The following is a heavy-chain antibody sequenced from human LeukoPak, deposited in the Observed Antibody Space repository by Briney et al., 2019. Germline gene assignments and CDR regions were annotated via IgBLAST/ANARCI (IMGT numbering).Heavy chain of an antibody. Sequence: PSETLSLTCTVSGGSISSSSYYWGWIRQPPGKGLEWIGSIYYSGSTYYNPSLKSRVTISVDTSKNQFSLKLSSVTAADTAVYYCARDCGTYSIDYWGQGTLVTVSS. CDR1: GGSISSSSYY. CDR2: IYYSGST. D-gene: IGHD6-13*01. CDR3: ARDCGTYSIDY. J-gene: IGHJ4*02. V-gene: IGHV4-39*07.